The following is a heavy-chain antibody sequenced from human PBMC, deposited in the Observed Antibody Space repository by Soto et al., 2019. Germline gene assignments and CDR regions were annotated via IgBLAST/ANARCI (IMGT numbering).Heavy chain of an antibody. V-gene: IGHV1-69*13. J-gene: IGHJ6*02. CDR2: IIPIFGTA. Sequence: SVKVSCKASGGTFSSYAISWVRQAPGQGLEWMGGIIPIFGTANYAQKFQGRVTITADESTSTAYMELSSLRSEDTAVYYCASSYCGGDCYSNYYGMDVWGQGTTVTVS. D-gene: IGHD2-21*02. CDR3: ASSYCGGDCYSNYYGMDV. CDR1: GGTFSSYA.